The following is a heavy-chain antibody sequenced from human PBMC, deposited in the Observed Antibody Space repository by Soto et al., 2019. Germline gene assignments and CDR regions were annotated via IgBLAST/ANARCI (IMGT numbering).Heavy chain of an antibody. V-gene: IGHV3-33*01. Sequence: QVQLVESGGGVVQPGRSLRLSCAASGFMFSAYGMHWVRQAPGKGLEWVAVIWYDGSKKYYEDSVKGRFTISRDNSKTTMYLKMNSLGAEDTAGYYCARSYIQLWGGGYLDLWGRGTLVTVSS. CDR2: IWYDGSKK. J-gene: IGHJ2*01. D-gene: IGHD5-18*01. CDR1: GFMFSAYG. CDR3: ARSYIQLWGGGYLDL.